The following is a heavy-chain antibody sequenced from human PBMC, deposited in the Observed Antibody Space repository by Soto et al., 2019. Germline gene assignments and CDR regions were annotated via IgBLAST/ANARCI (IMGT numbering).Heavy chain of an antibody. CDR2: LPEIGTNT. D-gene: IGHD1-26*01. Sequence: EVQLLESGGGLVQPGGSLRLSCAVSGFTFSNYGMSWVRQAPGKGLEWGSALPEIGTNTYYADSVKGRFTISRDNAKNALFLQIINLRAGDTAVYSCAKKIGVGATWDVASWGQGTLVTVSS. CDR3: AKKIGVGATWDVAS. J-gene: IGHJ4*02. CDR1: GFTFSNYG. V-gene: IGHV3-23*01.